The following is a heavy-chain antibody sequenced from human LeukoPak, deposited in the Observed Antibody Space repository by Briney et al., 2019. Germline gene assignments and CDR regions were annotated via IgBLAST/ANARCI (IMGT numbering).Heavy chain of an antibody. CDR2: INHSGST. Sequence: SETLSLTCAVYGGSFSGYYWSWIRQPPGRGLEWNGEINHSGSTNYNPSLKSRVTISVDTSKIQFSLKLSSVTAADTAVYYCARDLWPMVRATNCFDPWGQGTLVTVSS. CDR1: GGSFSGYY. V-gene: IGHV4-34*01. CDR3: ARDLWPMVRATNCFDP. D-gene: IGHD3-10*01. J-gene: IGHJ5*02.